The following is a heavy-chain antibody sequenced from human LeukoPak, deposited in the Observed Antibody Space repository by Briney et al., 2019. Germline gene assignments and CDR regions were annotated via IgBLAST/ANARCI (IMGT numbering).Heavy chain of an antibody. CDR1: GYSFTSYW. J-gene: IGHJ4*02. CDR2: IYPGDSDI. CDR3: ARQFAGNSEFDY. D-gene: IGHD4-23*01. V-gene: IGHV5-51*01. Sequence: GQSVKFSCKGSGYSFTSYWIRWVRQMRGKGLEWMGIIYPGDSDIRYSPSFQSHVTISTDKSNSNVYLQRSSLKAAGTAVYYCARQFAGNSEFDYWGQGTLVTVSS.